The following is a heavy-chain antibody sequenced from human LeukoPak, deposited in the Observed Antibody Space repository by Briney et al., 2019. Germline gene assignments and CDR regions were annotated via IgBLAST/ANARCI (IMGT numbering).Heavy chain of an antibody. CDR3: ARDVVVATNYYYYGMDV. V-gene: IGHV3-30*03. J-gene: IGHJ6*02. Sequence: GGSLRPSCAASGFTFSSYSMNWVRQAPGKGLEWVAVISYDGTNKYYADSVKGRFTISRDNPKNTLYLQMNSLRAEDTAVYYCARDVVVATNYYYYGMDVWGQGTTVTVSS. D-gene: IGHD2-15*01. CDR2: ISYDGTNK. CDR1: GFTFSSYS.